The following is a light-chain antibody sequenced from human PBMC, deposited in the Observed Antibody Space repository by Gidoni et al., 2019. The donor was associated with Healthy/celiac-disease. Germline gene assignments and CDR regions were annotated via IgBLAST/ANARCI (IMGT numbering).Light chain of an antibody. CDR2: SNN. J-gene: IGLJ3*02. Sequence: QSVLTQPPSASGTPGQRVTISCSGSSSNIGSNAVNWYRQLPGTAPKLLIYSNNQRPSGVPDRFSGSKSATSASLAISGLQSEDEADYYCAAWDDSLNGRVFGGGTKLTVL. V-gene: IGLV1-44*01. CDR3: AAWDDSLNGRV. CDR1: SSNIGSNA.